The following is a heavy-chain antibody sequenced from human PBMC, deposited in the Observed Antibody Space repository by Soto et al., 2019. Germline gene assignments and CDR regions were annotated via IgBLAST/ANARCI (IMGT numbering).Heavy chain of an antibody. CDR3: ARDLGYCSGGSCYQPHRDY. V-gene: IGHV1-69*04. D-gene: IGHD2-15*01. CDR1: GGTFSSYT. J-gene: IGHJ4*02. CDR2: IIPILGIA. Sequence: GASVKVSCKASGGTFSSYTISWVRQAPGQGLEWMGRIIPILGIANYAQKFQGRVTITADKSTSTAYMELSSLRSEDTAVYYCARDLGYCSGGSCYQPHRDYWGQGTLVTVSS.